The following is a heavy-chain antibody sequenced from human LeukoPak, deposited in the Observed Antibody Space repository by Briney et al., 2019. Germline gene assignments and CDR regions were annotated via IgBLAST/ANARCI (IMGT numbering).Heavy chain of an antibody. J-gene: IGHJ4*02. CDR1: GFTFSSYE. CDR2: ISSSGTII. D-gene: IGHD5-18*01. Sequence: GGSLRLSCAASGFTFSSYEMNWVRQAPGKGLEWVSYISSSGTIIYYADSVKGRFTISRDNAKNSLYLQMNSLRAEDTAVYYCARRWCGYRSCYFDYWGQGTLVTVSS. CDR3: ARRWCGYRSCYFDY. V-gene: IGHV3-48*03.